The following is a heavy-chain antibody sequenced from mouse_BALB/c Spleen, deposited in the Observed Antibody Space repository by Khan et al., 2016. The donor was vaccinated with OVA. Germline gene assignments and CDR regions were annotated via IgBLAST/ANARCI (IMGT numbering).Heavy chain of an antibody. CDR2: INYSGNT. D-gene: IGHD2-4*01. Sequence: EVQLQESGPGLVKPSQSLSLTCTVTGYSITSEYAWNWIRHFPGNKLEWMGYINYSGNTRYNPSFKSRISITRDTSKNQFFLQLNSVNTEDTATYFCARKDYYDYDAFPYWGQGTLVTVSA. CDR3: ARKDYYDYDAFPY. CDR1: GYSITSEYA. V-gene: IGHV3-2*02. J-gene: IGHJ3*01.